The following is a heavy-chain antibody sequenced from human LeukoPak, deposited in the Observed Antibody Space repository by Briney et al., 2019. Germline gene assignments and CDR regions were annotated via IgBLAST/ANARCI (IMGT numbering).Heavy chain of an antibody. CDR2: LSYDGDNK. Sequence: GRPLRLSCAASGFTFSSYVMHWVRQAPGKGLEWVAVLSYDGDNKYYADSVKGRFTISRDNSKNTLNLQMNSLRAEDTAVYYCARDVGRIYYYYGMDVWGQGTTVTVSS. CDR3: ARDVGRIYYYYGMDV. J-gene: IGHJ6*02. D-gene: IGHD1-26*01. CDR1: GFTFSSYV. V-gene: IGHV3-30*03.